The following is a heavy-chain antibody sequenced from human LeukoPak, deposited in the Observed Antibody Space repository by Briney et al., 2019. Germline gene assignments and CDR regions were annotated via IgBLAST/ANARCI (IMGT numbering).Heavy chain of an antibody. D-gene: IGHD2-15*01. J-gene: IGHJ4*02. V-gene: IGHV3-64*01. CDR2: ISSSGGST. CDR1: GFTFSSYA. Sequence: QTGGSLRLSCAASGFTFSSYAMHWVRQAPGKGLEYVSSISSSGGSTYYANSVKGRFTISRDNSKNTLYLQMGSLRAEDMAVYYCARRYCSGSSGSSCSHFDCWGQGTLVTVPS. CDR3: ARRYCSGSSGSSCSHFDC.